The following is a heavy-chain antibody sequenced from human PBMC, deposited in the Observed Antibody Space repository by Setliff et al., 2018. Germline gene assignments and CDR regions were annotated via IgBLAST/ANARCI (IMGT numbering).Heavy chain of an antibody. V-gene: IGHV1-2*06. Sequence: RASVKVSCKASGYTFTGYYMHWVRQAPGQGLEWMGRINPNSGGTNYAQKFQGRVTMTWDTSISTAYMELSRLRSDDTAVYYCARGGPGVVIMPAAKLFDYWGQGTQGTVS. CDR1: GYTFTGYY. D-gene: IGHD2-2*01. CDR2: INPNSGGT. J-gene: IGHJ4*02. CDR3: ARGGPGVVIMPAAKLFDY.